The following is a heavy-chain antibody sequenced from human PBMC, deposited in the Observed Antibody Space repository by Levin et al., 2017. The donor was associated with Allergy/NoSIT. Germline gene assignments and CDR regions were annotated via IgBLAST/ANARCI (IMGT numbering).Heavy chain of an antibody. CDR1: GFTFSSYG. CDR2: ISYDGSNK. D-gene: IGHD6-13*01. Sequence: QPGGSLRLSCAASGFTFSSYGMHWVRQAPGKGLEWVAVISYDGSNKYYADSVKGRFTISRDNSKNTLYLQMNSLRAGDTAVYYCAKVGPGYSSSLHPWDNWFDPWGQGTLVTVSS. CDR3: AKVGPGYSSSLHPWDNWFDP. V-gene: IGHV3-30*18. J-gene: IGHJ5*02.